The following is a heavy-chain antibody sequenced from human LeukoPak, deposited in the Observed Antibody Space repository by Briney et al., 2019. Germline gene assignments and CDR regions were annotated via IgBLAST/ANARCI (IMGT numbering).Heavy chain of an antibody. CDR3: ARDQEDSGTDY. CDR1: GGSISSGGYY. J-gene: IGHJ4*02. D-gene: IGHD3-10*01. CDR2: VYYSGTT. V-gene: IGHV4-31*03. Sequence: SETLSLTCTVSGGSISSGGYYWSWTRQHPGKGLEWIGSVYYSGTTYYNPSLKSRVTVSLDTSKNQFSLKLSSVTAADTAVYYCARDQEDSGTDYWGQGTLVTVSS.